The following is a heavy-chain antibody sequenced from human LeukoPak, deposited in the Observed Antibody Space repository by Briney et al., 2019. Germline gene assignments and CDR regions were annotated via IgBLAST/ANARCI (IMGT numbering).Heavy chain of an antibody. CDR3: ARQKAGYDAFDI. Sequence: SETLSLTCTVACGSISISYWSWIRHPPGKGREWIGYIYTSGSTNYNPSLKSRVTISVDTSKNQFSLKLSSVTAEDTAVYYCARQKAGYDAFDIWGQGTMVTVSS. J-gene: IGHJ3*02. D-gene: IGHD3-22*01. CDR2: IYTSGST. V-gene: IGHV4-4*09. CDR1: CGSISISY.